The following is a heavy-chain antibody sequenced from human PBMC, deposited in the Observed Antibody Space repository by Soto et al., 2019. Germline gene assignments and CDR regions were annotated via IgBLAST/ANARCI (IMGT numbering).Heavy chain of an antibody. CDR3: ARHNSPYYYDSSGLVALAFDI. D-gene: IGHD3-22*01. V-gene: IGHV4-39*01. CDR2: IYYSGST. CDR1: GGSISSSSYY. Sequence: SETLSLTCTVSGGSISSSSYYWGWIRQPPGKGLEWIGSIYYSGSTYYNPSLKSRVTISVDTSKNQFSLKLSSVTAADTAVYYCARHNSPYYYDSSGLVALAFDIWGQGTMVTVSS. J-gene: IGHJ3*02.